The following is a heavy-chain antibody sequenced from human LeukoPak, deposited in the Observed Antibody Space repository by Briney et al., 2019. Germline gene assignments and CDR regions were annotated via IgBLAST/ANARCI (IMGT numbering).Heavy chain of an antibody. D-gene: IGHD6-13*01. CDR1: RYTFTGYY. V-gene: IGHV1-2*06. J-gene: IGHJ6*03. Sequence: ASVKVSCKASRYTFTGYYMHWVRQAPGQGLECMGRINPNSGGTNYAQKFPRRVTMTSDTSISTAYIELSRLRSADTAVHYCATGPYSIRRVYYYYIDVWGKGTTVTVSS. CDR2: INPNSGGT. CDR3: ATGPYSIRRVYYYYIDV.